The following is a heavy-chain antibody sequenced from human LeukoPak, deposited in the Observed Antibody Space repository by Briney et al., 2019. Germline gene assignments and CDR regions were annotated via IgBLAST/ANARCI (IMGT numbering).Heavy chain of an antibody. V-gene: IGHV3-23*01. CDR3: AKNDQFSGSWYFDY. D-gene: IGHD1-26*01. J-gene: IGHJ4*02. CDR2: ISGSGGST. Sequence: PGGSLRLSCAASGFTFSSYAMSWVRQAPGRGLEWVSVISGSGGSTYCADSVKGRFTISRDNSKNTLYLQMHSLRAEDTAVYYCAKNDQFSGSWYFDYWGQGTLVTVSS. CDR1: GFTFSSYA.